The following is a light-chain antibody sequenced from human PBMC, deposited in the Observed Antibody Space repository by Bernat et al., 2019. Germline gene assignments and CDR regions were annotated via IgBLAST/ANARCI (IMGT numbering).Light chain of an antibody. CDR2: AVA. J-gene: IGLJ1*01. CDR3: SSYTRSATYV. CDR1: SSDIGSYNY. Sequence: QSALTQPASVSGSPGQSITISCIGTSSDIGSYNYVPWYQQHPGKAPNLLIYAVANRPSGVSNRFSASKSGNTDSLTISGLKAEDESDYYCSSYTRSATYVFGTGTKVTVL. V-gene: IGLV2-14*03.